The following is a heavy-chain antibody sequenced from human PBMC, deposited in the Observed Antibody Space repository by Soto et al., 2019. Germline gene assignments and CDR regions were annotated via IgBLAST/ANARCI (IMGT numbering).Heavy chain of an antibody. D-gene: IGHD2-15*01. CDR1: GFTFSSYA. J-gene: IGHJ4*02. CDR2: VGIGGST. CDR3: AKRRGAGGQFDY. V-gene: IGHV3-23*01. Sequence: PGGSLRLSCAASGFTFSSYAMGWVRQGPGKGLEWVAVVGIGGSTHYADSVRGRFTISRDNSKNTLSLQMNSLTAEDTAVYFCAKRRGAGGQFDYWGQGVLVTVSS.